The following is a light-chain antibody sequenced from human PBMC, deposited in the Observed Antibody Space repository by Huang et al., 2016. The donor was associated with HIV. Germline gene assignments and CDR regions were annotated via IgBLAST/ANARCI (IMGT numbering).Light chain of an antibody. CDR2: DAF. V-gene: IGKV1-33*01. Sequence: DIQMTQSPSSLSASVGDRVTITCQASQDIRNHLNWYQQKPGKAPKLLIYDAFSLQTGVPSRFSGSGSGTDYTLIISSLQPEDFATYYCQQFDNSLTFGAGTKVEIK. J-gene: IGKJ4*01. CDR3: QQFDNSLT. CDR1: QDIRNH.